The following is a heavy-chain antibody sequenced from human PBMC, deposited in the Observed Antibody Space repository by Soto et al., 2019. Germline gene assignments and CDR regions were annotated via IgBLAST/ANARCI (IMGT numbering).Heavy chain of an antibody. D-gene: IGHD6-19*01. Sequence: GGSLRLSCAASGFTFSSYAMHWVRQAPGKGLEWVAVISYDGSNKYYADSVKGRFTIYRDNSKNTLYLQMNSLRAEDTAVYYCARVSGEVFRGSIAVVGTAGGFDPWGQGTLVTVSS. CDR2: ISYDGSNK. CDR1: GFTFSSYA. V-gene: IGHV3-30-3*01. CDR3: ARVSGEVFRGSIAVVGTAGGFDP. J-gene: IGHJ5*02.